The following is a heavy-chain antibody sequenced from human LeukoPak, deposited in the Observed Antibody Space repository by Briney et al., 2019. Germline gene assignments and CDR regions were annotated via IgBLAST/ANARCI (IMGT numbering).Heavy chain of an antibody. CDR2: INPNSGDT. Sequence: ASVKVSCKASGYTFTGYFMRWVRQAPGQGLEWMGWINPNSGDTNYAQKFQGRVTMTRDTSISTAYMELSRLRSDDTAVYYCATSPGREQWLAHRFDYWGQGTPVTVSS. V-gene: IGHV1-2*02. J-gene: IGHJ4*02. CDR1: GYTFTGYF. D-gene: IGHD6-19*01. CDR3: ATSPGREQWLAHRFDY.